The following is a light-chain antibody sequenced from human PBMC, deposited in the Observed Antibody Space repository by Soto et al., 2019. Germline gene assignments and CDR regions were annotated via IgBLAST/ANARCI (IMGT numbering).Light chain of an antibody. CDR2: DVT. CDR1: SSDVGGYNY. V-gene: IGLV2-14*03. Sequence: QSALTQPASVSGSPGQSITISCTGTSSDVGGYNYVSWYQQYPGRAPKLMIYDVTYRPSGVSNRFSASKSGNTASLTISGLQAENEADYSCSSYRSSSIPCFFGTGTKATVL. CDR3: SSYRSSSIPCF. J-gene: IGLJ1*01.